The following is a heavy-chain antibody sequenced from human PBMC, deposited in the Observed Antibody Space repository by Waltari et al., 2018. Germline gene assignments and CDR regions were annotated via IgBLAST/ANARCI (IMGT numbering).Heavy chain of an antibody. CDR2: IWYEGSNK. V-gene: IGHV3-33*01. D-gene: IGHD1-7*01. CDR3: ARDTGTTWSTGDFDY. Sequence: QVQLVESGGGVVQPGRSLRLSCAASGFTFSSYGMHWVRQAPGKGLEWVAGIWYEGSNKYYADSVKGRFTISRDNSKNTLYLQMNSLRAEDTAVYYCARDTGTTWSTGDFDYWGQGTLVTVSS. CDR1: GFTFSSYG. J-gene: IGHJ4*02.